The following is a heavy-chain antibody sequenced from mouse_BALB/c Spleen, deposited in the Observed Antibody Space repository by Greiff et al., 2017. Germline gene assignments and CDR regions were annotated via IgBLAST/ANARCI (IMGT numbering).Heavy chain of an antibody. CDR3: ARSGGSWYFDV. Sequence: QVQLKESGAELARPGASVKLSCKASGYTFTSYNMHWVKQTPGQGLEWIGAIYPGNGDTSYNQKFKGKATLTADKSSSTAYMQLSSLTSEDSAVYYCARSGGSWYFDVWGAGTTVTVSS. J-gene: IGHJ1*01. CDR1: GYTFTSYN. V-gene: IGHV1-12*01. CDR2: IYPGNGDT. D-gene: IGHD3-1*01.